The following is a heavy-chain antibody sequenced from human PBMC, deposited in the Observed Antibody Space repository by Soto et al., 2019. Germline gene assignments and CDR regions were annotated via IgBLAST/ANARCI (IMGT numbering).Heavy chain of an antibody. D-gene: IGHD3-16*01. V-gene: IGHV4-59*08. CDR2: IYYSGST. CDR1: GGSMSSYY. J-gene: IGHJ4*02. Sequence: QVQLQESGPGLVKPSETLSLTCTVSGGSMSSYYWSWIRQPPGKGLEWIGYIYYSGSTNYNPSLKSRVTISVDTSKNHFPLKLNSVTAADTAVYYCARRWGGALDYWGQGTLVTVSS. CDR3: ARRWGGALDY.